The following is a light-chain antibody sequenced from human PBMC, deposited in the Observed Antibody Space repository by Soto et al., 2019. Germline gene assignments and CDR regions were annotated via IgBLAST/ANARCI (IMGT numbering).Light chain of an antibody. CDR3: SSDAGSNIFV. V-gene: IGLV2-8*01. CDR1: SSDVGAYNY. Sequence: QSALTQPPSASGSPGQSVTISCTGTSSDVGAYNYVSWYQQHPGKAPKLMIYEVSKRPSGVPDRFSGSKSGNTASLTVSGLQAEDEADYYCSSDAGSNIFVFGTGTQLTVL. CDR2: EVS. J-gene: IGLJ1*01.